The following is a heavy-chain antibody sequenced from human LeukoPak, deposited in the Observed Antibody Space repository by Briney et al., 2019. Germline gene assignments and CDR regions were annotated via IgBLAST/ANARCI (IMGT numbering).Heavy chain of an antibody. J-gene: IGHJ4*02. D-gene: IGHD2-2*01. V-gene: IGHV3-53*05. CDR3: ARAGGCSSTSCSSDY. CDR1: GFTVSSNY. Sequence: GGSLRLSCAASGFTVSSNYMSWVRQAPGKGLEWVSVIYSGGSTYYADSVKGRFTISRDNSKNTLYLQMNSLRAEDTAVYYCARAGGCSSTSCSSDYWGQGTLVTVSS. CDR2: IYSGGST.